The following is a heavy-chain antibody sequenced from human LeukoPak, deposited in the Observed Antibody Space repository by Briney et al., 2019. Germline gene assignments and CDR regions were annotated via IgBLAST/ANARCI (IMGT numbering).Heavy chain of an antibody. CDR2: INHIGNT. V-gene: IGHV4-34*01. J-gene: IGHJ5*02. Sequence: KTSETLSLTCAVYGGSFSGYYWSWIRQPPGKGLEWIGEINHIGNTNYNPSLKSRVTISVDTSKNQFSLKLSSVTAADTAVYYCARRRALYNNRIAAAGTGWFDPWGQGTLVTVSS. CDR3: ARRRALYNNRIAAAGTGWFDP. D-gene: IGHD6-13*01. CDR1: GGSFSGYY.